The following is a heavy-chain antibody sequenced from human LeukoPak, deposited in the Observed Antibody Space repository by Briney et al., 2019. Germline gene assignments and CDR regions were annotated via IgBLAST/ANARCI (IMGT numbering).Heavy chain of an antibody. D-gene: IGHD3-22*01. Sequence: SEALSLTCTVSGDSISSGGYYWSWIRQHPGKGLELIGYIYYCRSTYYNPSLKSRVTISVDTSKHQFSLKLSSVTAADTAVYYCARGGSSGYLYFDYWGQGTLVTVSS. CDR3: ARGGSSGYLYFDY. CDR2: IYYCRST. CDR1: GDSISSGGYY. V-gene: IGHV4-31*03. J-gene: IGHJ4*02.